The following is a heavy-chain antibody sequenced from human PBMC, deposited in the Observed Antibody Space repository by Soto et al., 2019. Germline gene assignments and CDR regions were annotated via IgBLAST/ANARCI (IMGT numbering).Heavy chain of an antibody. Sequence: QVQLVQSGAELKKPGSSVKVSCEASGGSFTSYSFTWVRQAPGQGLEWMGRIIPIQGKANYALKFQDRVTITADRSTMTVYMELTSLRPEATAVYFCAKSLLFVDHGYMDVWGKGTPVTVSS. J-gene: IGHJ6*03. CDR3: AKSLLFVDHGYMDV. V-gene: IGHV1-69*02. CDR2: IIPIQGKA. CDR1: GGSFTSYS. D-gene: IGHD2-21*01.